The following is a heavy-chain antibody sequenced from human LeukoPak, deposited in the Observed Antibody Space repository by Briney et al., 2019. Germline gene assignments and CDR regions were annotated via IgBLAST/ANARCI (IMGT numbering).Heavy chain of an antibody. CDR2: IYYSGST. V-gene: IGHV4-39*01. D-gene: IGHD2-2*01. Sequence: SETLSLTCTVSGGSISSSSYYWGWIRQPPGKGLEWIGSIYYSGSTYYNPSLKSRVTISVDTSKNQFSLKLSSVTAADTAVYYCAVIVVVPAAMGLDYWGQGTLVTVSS. J-gene: IGHJ4*02. CDR1: GGSISSSSYY. CDR3: AVIVVVPAAMGLDY.